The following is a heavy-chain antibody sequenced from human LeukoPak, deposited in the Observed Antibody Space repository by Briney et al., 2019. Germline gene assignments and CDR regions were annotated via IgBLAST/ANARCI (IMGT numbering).Heavy chain of an antibody. V-gene: IGHV4-31*03. CDR3: ARGAPPAP. CDR2: TYNSGST. J-gene: IGHJ5*02. CDR1: GASFNTGDYY. Sequence: TLSLTCIVSGASFNTGDYYWNWIRQHPGKGLEWIGYTYNSGSTYYNPSLKSRVTISVDTSKNHFSLRLTSVTAADSAVYYCARGAPPAPWGQGTLVTVSS.